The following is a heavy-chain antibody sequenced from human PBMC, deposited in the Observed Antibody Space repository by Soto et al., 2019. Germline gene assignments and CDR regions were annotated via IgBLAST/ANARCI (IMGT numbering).Heavy chain of an antibody. CDR1: GCSTDSDDYY. Sequence: PXETLSLTCTVAGCSTDSDDYYWTWIRQPPGKGLEWIGYIYRSGRTSSSPSLESRVTISMDTSKNQFSLKVNSVSAADTAVYYCARETSNSPDYFDCWGQGTLVTVSS. D-gene: IGHD4-4*01. V-gene: IGHV4-30-4*01. J-gene: IGHJ4*02. CDR2: IYRSGRT. CDR3: ARETSNSPDYFDC.